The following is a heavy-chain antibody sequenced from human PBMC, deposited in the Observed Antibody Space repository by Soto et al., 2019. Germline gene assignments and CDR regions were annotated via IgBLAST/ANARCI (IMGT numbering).Heavy chain of an antibody. Sequence: EVQLVESGGGLVQPGRSLRLSCAASGFTFDDYAMHWVRQAPGKGLEWVSGISWDSGSIGYADSVKGRFTISRDNAKNSLYLQMNSLRAEGTALYYCAKDPHYYDSSGYYFWGQGTLVTVSS. CDR2: ISWDSGSI. V-gene: IGHV3-9*01. CDR1: GFTFDDYA. J-gene: IGHJ4*02. CDR3: AKDPHYYDSSGYYF. D-gene: IGHD3-22*01.